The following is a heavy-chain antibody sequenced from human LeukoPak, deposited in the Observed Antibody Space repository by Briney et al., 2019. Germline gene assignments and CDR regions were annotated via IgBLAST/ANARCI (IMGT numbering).Heavy chain of an antibody. Sequence: GGSLRLSCAASGFTFSGYPIHWVRQAPGKGLEWVAVISYDGSNKYYADSVKGRFTISRDNSKNTLYLQMNSLRAEDTAVYYCASYSNYYDSSGYLRRSDYWGQGTLVTVSS. CDR2: ISYDGSNK. CDR3: ASYSNYYDSSGYLRRSDY. J-gene: IGHJ4*02. CDR1: GFTFSGYP. V-gene: IGHV3-30-3*01. D-gene: IGHD3-22*01.